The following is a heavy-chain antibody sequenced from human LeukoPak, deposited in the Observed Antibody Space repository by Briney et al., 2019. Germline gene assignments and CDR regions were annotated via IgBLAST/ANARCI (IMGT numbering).Heavy chain of an antibody. CDR1: GGSISYYY. CDR2: IYYNGST. Sequence: SETLSLTCTGSGGSISYYYWSWIRQSPGKGLEWIGYIYYNGSTNYNPSLKSRVTISVDMSKNQFSLKVTSVTAADTAIYYCARKGGHFDYWGQGTLVTVSS. V-gene: IGHV4-59*01. CDR3: ARKGGHFDY. D-gene: IGHD2-15*01. J-gene: IGHJ4*02.